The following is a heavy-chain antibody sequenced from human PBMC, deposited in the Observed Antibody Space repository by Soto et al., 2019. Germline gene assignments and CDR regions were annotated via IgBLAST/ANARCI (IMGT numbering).Heavy chain of an antibody. V-gene: IGHV3-30*03. Sequence: QVQLVESGGGVVQPGRSLRLSCAASGFPFSSYGMHWVREAPGKGLEWVAVISYDGSNKYYADSVKGRFTISRDNSASTLYLQMNSLRPEDTALYYCVGGKYYFAYRGQGTLVTVSP. J-gene: IGHJ4*02. CDR1: GFPFSSYG. CDR2: ISYDGSNK. D-gene: IGHD3-10*01. CDR3: VGGKYYFAY.